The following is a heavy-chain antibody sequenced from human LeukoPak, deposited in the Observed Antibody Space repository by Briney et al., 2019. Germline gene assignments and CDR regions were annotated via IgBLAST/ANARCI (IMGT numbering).Heavy chain of an antibody. CDR1: GFTFTTEP. V-gene: IGHV3-21*01. CDR3: ARMRILRVNYYYRDV. Sequence: GGSLRLSCTASGFTFTTEPMTWVRQAPGKGLEWVSSISGSSRYIYYANSVTGRFTISRDNAKNSLFLQMNSLRAEDTAVYYCARMRILRVNYYYRDVGGKGPRVTVSS. D-gene: IGHD2-15*01. CDR2: ISGSSRYI. J-gene: IGHJ6*03.